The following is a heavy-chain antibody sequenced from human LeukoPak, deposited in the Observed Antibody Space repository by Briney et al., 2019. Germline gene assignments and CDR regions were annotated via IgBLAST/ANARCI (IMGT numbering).Heavy chain of an antibody. Sequence: PSETLSLTCTVSGGSISSYYWSWIRQPPGKGLEWIGYIYYSGSTNYNPSLKSRVTISVDTSKNQFSLKLSSVTAADTAVYYCAREDNGRYYFDYWGQGTLVTVSS. CDR1: GGSISSYY. CDR3: AREDNGRYYFDY. D-gene: IGHD1-14*01. J-gene: IGHJ4*01. CDR2: IYYSGST. V-gene: IGHV4-59*01.